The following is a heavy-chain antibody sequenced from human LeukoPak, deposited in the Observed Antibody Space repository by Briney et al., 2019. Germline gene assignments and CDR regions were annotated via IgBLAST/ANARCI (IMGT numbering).Heavy chain of an antibody. CDR1: GGSISSSNW. J-gene: IGHJ4*02. CDR3: ARGLGGYSYGGIDY. D-gene: IGHD5-18*01. V-gene: IGHV4-4*02. CDR2: INHSGST. Sequence: SETLSLTCAVSGGSISSSNWWSWVRQPPGKGLEWIGEINHSGSTNYNPSLKSRVTISVDTSKNQFSLKLSSVTAADTAVYYCARGLGGYSYGGIDYWGQGTLVTVSS.